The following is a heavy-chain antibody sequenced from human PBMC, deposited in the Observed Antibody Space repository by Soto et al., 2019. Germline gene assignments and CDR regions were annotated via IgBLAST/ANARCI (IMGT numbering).Heavy chain of an antibody. V-gene: IGHV3-48*03. CDR3: ATTVSTVDY. Sequence: GPLRPSCAAAGFSFSGYGMNWVRQAPGKGLEWISYISSSGSLIYYADSLKGRFTISRDNAKNSLYLQMNSLRAEDTAVYYCATTVSTVDYWGQGTLGTVSS. J-gene: IGHJ4*02. CDR2: ISSSGSLI. CDR1: GFSFSGYG. D-gene: IGHD4-17*01.